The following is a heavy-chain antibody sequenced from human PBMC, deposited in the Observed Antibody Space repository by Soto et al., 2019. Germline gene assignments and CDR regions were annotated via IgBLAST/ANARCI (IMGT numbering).Heavy chain of an antibody. CDR1: GYSFTSYW. V-gene: IGHV5-10-1*01. CDR3: ARPASYDCVWGSYRPFDY. Sequence: GESLKISCKGSGYSFTSYWISWVRQMPGKGLEWMGRIDPSDSYTNYSPSFQGHVTISADKSISTAYLQWSSLKASDTAMYYCARPASYDCVWGSYRPFDYWGQGTLVTVSS. J-gene: IGHJ4*02. CDR2: IDPSDSYT. D-gene: IGHD3-16*02.